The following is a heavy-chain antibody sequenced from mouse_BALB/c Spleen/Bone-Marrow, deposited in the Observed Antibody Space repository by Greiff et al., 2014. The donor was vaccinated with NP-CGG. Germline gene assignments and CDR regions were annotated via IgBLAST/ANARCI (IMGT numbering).Heavy chain of an antibody. CDR2: INPYNDGT. Sequence: EVQLQQSEPELVKPGASVKMSCKASGYTFTAYVMHWVKQKPGQGLEWIGYINPYNDGTNYIEKFKGKATLTSDIPSSTAYMELNSLTSEDSAVYYCARERWLLRFDYWGQGTTLTVSS. J-gene: IGHJ2*01. V-gene: IGHV1-14*01. CDR1: GYTFTAYV. D-gene: IGHD2-3*01. CDR3: ARERWLLRFDY.